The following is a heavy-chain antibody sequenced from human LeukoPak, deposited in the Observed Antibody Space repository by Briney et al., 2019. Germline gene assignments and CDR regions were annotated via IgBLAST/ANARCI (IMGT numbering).Heavy chain of an antibody. J-gene: IGHJ4*02. CDR3: ASAAQTLGYCSGGSCYSSRPFDY. CDR2: INPDSGGA. Sequence: ASVKVSCKASGFTGYYLHWVRQAPGQGLEWMGWINPDSGGANSAQNFQGRVTMTRGMSISTVYMELSSLRSDDTAVYYCASAAQTLGYCSGGSCYSSRPFDYWGQGTLVTVSS. D-gene: IGHD2-15*01. V-gene: IGHV1-2*02. CDR1: GFTGYY.